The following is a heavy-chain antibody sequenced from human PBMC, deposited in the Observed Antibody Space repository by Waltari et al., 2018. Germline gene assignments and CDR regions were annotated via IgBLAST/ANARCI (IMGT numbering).Heavy chain of an antibody. Sequence: QVQLVQSGAEVKKPGSSVKVSCKASGGTFSSYAISWVRQAPGQGLEWMGGIIPIFGTANYAQKLQGRGTITADESTSTAYMELSSLRSEDTAVYYCARAKDYYDSSGYWGWFDPWGQGTLVTVSS. V-gene: IGHV1-69*01. J-gene: IGHJ5*02. D-gene: IGHD3-22*01. CDR3: ARAKDYYDSSGYWGWFDP. CDR1: GGTFSSYA. CDR2: IIPIFGTA.